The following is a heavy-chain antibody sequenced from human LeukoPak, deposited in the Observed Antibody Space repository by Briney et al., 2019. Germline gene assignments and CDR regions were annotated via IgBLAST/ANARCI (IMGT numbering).Heavy chain of an antibody. CDR2: INPSGGST. D-gene: IGHD5-18*01. Sequence: ASVKVSCKASGYTFTSYYMHWVRQAPGQGLEWMGIINPSGGSTSYAQKFQGRVTMTRDTSTSTVYMELSSLRSEDTAVYYCARESREGDSYGSYYYYYGMDVWGQGTTVTVSS. V-gene: IGHV1-46*01. CDR3: ARESREGDSYGSYYYYYGMDV. J-gene: IGHJ6*02. CDR1: GYTFTSYY.